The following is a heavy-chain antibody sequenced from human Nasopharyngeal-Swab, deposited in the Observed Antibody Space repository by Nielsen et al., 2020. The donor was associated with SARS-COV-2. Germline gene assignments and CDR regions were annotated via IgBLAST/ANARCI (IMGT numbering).Heavy chain of an antibody. Sequence: GSLRLSCAVYGGSFSGYYWSWIRQPPGKGLEWIGEINHSGSTNYNPSLKSRVTISVDTSKNQFSLKLSSVTAADTAVYYCASGSTPEGWFDPWGQGTLVTVSS. CDR2: INHSGST. CDR1: GGSFSGYY. J-gene: IGHJ5*02. V-gene: IGHV4-34*01. CDR3: ASGSTPEGWFDP.